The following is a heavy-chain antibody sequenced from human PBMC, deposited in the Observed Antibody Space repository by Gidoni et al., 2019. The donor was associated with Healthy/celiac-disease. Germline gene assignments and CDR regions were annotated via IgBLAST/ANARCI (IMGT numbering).Heavy chain of an antibody. J-gene: IGHJ2*01. Sequence: EVQLLGSGGGLVQPGGSLRHSCAASGFTVSSYAMSWVRQAPGKGLEGFSAISGSGGSTYYADSVKGRFTISRDNSKNTLYLQMNSLRAEDTAVYYCAKDPVVAAAGMGYFDLWGRGTLVTVSS. CDR2: ISGSGGST. V-gene: IGHV3-23*01. CDR3: AKDPVVAAAGMGYFDL. CDR1: GFTVSSYA. D-gene: IGHD6-13*01.